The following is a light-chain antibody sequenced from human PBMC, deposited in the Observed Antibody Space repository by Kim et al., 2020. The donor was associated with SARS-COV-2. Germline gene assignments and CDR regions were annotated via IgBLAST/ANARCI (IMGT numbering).Light chain of an antibody. CDR2: QDS. V-gene: IGLV3-1*01. J-gene: IGLJ1*01. CDR1: KLGDKY. CDR3: QAWDSSTYV. Sequence: SYELTQPPSVSVSPGQTASITCSGDKLGDKYACWYQQKPAQSPVLVIYQDSKRPSGIPERFSGSNSGNTATLTISGTQAMDEADYYCQAWDSSTYVFGTG.